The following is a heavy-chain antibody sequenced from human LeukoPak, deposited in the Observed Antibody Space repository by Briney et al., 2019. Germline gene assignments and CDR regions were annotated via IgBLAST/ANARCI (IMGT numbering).Heavy chain of an antibody. Sequence: ASVNVSCKASGYTFITYGITWVRQAPGQGLEWMGWITLYNGDTNYAQNLQDRVTMTTDTSTSTAYMELRSLRSDDTAVYFCARVAGVSYNYFDSWGQGTLVTVSS. CDR2: ITLYNGDT. D-gene: IGHD1-26*01. J-gene: IGHJ4*02. CDR3: ARVAGVSYNYFDS. V-gene: IGHV1-18*01. CDR1: GYTFITYG.